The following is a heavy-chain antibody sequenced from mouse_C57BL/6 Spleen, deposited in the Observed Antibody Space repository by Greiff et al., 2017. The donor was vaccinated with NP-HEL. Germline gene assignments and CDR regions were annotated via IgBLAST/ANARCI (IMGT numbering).Heavy chain of an antibody. CDR2: INPNNGGT. J-gene: IGHJ4*01. D-gene: IGHD1-1*01. Sequence: EVQLQQSGPELVKPGASVKMSCKASGYTFTDYNMHWVKQSHGKSLEWIGYINPNNGGTSYNQKFKGKATLTVNKSSSTAYMELRSLTSEDSAVYYCVLIYYYGSSASYYAMDYWGQGTSVTVSS. CDR3: VLIYYYGSSASYYAMDY. CDR1: GYTFTDYN. V-gene: IGHV1-22*01.